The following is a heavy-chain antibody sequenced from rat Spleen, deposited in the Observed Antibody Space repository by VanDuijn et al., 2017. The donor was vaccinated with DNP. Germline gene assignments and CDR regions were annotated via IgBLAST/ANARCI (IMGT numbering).Heavy chain of an antibody. Sequence: QVQLKESGPGLVQLSQTLSLTCTVSGFSLTSYNVHWVRQPTGKGLEWMGIIWTGGSTDYNSAIKSRLSISRDTSKSQVFLKMNSLQTEDTAIYFCARSNSGYYVTDAWGQGT. D-gene: IGHD4-3*01. CDR3: ARSNSGYYVTDA. V-gene: IGHV2-30*01. J-gene: IGHJ4*01. CDR2: IWTGGST. CDR1: GFSLTSYN.